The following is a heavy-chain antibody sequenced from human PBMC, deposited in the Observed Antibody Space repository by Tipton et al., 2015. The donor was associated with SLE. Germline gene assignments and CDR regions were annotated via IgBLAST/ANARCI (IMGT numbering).Heavy chain of an antibody. J-gene: IGHJ4*02. V-gene: IGHV3-7*01. CDR2: IKQDGSQK. CDR3: AGGLLWFRELFY. CDR1: GFTFSRYW. D-gene: IGHD3-10*01. Sequence: SLRLSCAASGFTFSRYWMSWVRQAPGKGLEWVANIKQDGSQKYYVDSVKGRFTLSRDNAKNSLYLQMNSLRAEDTAVYYCAGGLLWFRELFYWGQGTLVTVSS.